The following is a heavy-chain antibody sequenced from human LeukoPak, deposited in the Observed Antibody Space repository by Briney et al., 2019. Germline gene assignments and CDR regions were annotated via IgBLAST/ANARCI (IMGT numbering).Heavy chain of an antibody. Sequence: SETLSLTCAVYGGSFSNYYWSWIRRPPGKGLEWIGEINHSGSTNYNPSLKSRVTISVDTSKNQFSLNLNSVTAADTAVYYCARDPRGAVAVDYWGQGTLVTVSS. CDR2: INHSGST. J-gene: IGHJ4*02. D-gene: IGHD6-19*01. CDR3: ARDPRGAVAVDY. V-gene: IGHV4-34*01. CDR1: GGSFSNYY.